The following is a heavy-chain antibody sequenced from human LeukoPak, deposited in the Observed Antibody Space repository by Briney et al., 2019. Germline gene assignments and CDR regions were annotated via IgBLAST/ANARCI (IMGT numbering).Heavy chain of an antibody. D-gene: IGHD5-12*01. CDR3: ARDLGYDFGSDY. CDR2: INPNSGGT. CDR1: GYTFTGYY. J-gene: IGHJ4*02. V-gene: IGHV1-2*02. Sequence: ASVKVSCKASGYTFTGYYMHWVRQAPGQGLEWMGWINPNSGGTNYAQKFQGRVTMTRDTSISTAYMELSRLRSDDTAVYYRARDLGYDFGSDYWGQGTLVTVSS.